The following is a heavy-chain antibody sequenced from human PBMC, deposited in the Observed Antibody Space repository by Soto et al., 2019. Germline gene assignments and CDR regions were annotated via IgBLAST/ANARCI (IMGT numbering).Heavy chain of an antibody. V-gene: IGHV4-4*07. CDR1: GGSISSYY. D-gene: IGHD3-22*01. CDR3: ARDPTYYYESSGYFRFDY. Sequence: PSETLSLTCTVSGGSISSYYWNWIRQPAGKGLEWIGRIYASGSTNYNPSLKSRVTMSVDTSKNQFCLKLSSVTAADTAVYFCARDPTYYYESSGYFRFDYWGQGTLVTVSS. J-gene: IGHJ4*02. CDR2: IYASGST.